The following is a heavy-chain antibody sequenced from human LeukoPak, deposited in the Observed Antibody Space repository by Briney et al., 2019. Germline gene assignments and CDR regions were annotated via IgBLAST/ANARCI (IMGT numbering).Heavy chain of an antibody. CDR1: GFTVSSNY. D-gene: IGHD6-13*01. CDR3: ARGIAAAGPRFYP. CDR2: ICSGVST. J-gene: IGHJ5*02. V-gene: IGHV3-66*01. Sequence: PGGSLRLSCAAPGFTVSSNYMSWVRQAPGKGREWGSVICSGVSTYYADSVKGRFTISRDNSKTTLYLQMNSLRAEDTAVYYCARGIAAAGPRFYPWGQGTLVTVSS.